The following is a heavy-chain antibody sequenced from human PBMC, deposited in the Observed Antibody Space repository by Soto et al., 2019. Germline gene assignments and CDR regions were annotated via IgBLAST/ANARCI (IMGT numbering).Heavy chain of an antibody. D-gene: IGHD3-16*01. J-gene: IGHJ4*01. CDR2: AKSEINGGAV. V-gene: IGHV3-15*07. CDR3: AADLPDWGAYAFDY. CDR1: GFTFTRAW. Sequence: EVQLVESGGDLVQPGGSLRLSCAASGFTFTRAWLNWVRQAPGKGLEWGGRAKSEINGGAVDYAAPVKGRFTISRDASQNTVYLQMNSLRADDTAVYYCAADLPDWGAYAFDYWGHGTQVTVSS.